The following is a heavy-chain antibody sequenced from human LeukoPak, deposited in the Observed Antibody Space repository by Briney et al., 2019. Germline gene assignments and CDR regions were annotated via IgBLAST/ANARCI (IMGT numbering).Heavy chain of an antibody. V-gene: IGHV3-23*03. CDR1: GFTFSSYM. D-gene: IGHD3-10*01. CDR2: IFGAGKNTT. J-gene: IGHJ4*02. Sequence: GGSLRLSCAASGFTFSSYMMNWVRQAPGKGLEWVSIIFGAGKNTTYYADSVKGRFTVSRDNSKNTLYLQMTNLRPEDTAKYYCAKRNTMIRGGPSFDYWGQGILVAVSS. CDR3: AKRNTMIRGGPSFDY.